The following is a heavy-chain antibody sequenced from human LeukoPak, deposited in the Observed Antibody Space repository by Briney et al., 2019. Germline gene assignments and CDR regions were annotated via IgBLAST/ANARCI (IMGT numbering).Heavy chain of an antibody. CDR1: GFTFSSYG. J-gene: IGHJ5*02. Sequence: GGSLRLSCAASGFTFSSYGMHWVRQAPGKGLEWVAMISYDEIYKYSADSVKGRFTISRDNSKSTLYLQMNSLRGEDTAVYYCAKDNGSGSSFFNPWGQGTLVTVSS. CDR3: AKDNGSGSSFFNP. D-gene: IGHD3-10*01. CDR2: ISYDEIYK. V-gene: IGHV3-30*18.